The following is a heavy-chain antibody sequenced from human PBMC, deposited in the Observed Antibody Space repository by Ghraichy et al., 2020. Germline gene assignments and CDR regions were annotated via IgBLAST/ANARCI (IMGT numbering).Heavy chain of an antibody. CDR2: IKADGSAK. V-gene: IGHV3-7*04. CDR3: MRGYGSGSS. D-gene: IGHD3-10*01. J-gene: IGHJ4*02. CDR1: GFTFSTFW. Sequence: GGSLRLSCAASGFTFSTFWMTWVRQAPGKGLEWVANIKADGSAKNYVDSVKGRFTISRDNAKDSLYLQMNSLRAEDTALYYCMRGYGSGSSWGQGTLVTVSS.